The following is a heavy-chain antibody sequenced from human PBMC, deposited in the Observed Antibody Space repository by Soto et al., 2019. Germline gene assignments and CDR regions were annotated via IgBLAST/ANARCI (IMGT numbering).Heavy chain of an antibody. Sequence: ASVKVSCKASGYTFTSYGISWVRQAPGQGLEWMGWISGYNGNTKSAQKLQGRVTMTTDTSTSTAYMELRSLRSDDTAVYYCARDLGGQIVDYWGQGALVTVSS. D-gene: IGHD1-26*01. CDR2: ISGYNGNT. CDR1: GYTFTSYG. CDR3: ARDLGGQIVDY. J-gene: IGHJ4*02. V-gene: IGHV1-18*01.